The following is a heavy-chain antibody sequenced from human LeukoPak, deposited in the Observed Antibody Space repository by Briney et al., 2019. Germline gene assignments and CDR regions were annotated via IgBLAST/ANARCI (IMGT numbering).Heavy chain of an antibody. CDR3: ARHLKLTIPFDP. CDR1: GGSISSYY. D-gene: IGHD3-3*01. CDR2: IYYSGST. V-gene: IGHV4-59*08. Sequence: SETLSLTCTVSGGSISSYYWSWIRQTPGKGLEWIGYIYYSGSTNYNPSLKSRVTISVDTSKNQFSLKLSSVTAADTAVYYCARHLKLTIPFDPWGQGTLVTVSS. J-gene: IGHJ5*02.